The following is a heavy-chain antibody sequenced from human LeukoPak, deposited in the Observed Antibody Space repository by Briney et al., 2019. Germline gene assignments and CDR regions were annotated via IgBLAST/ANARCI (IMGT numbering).Heavy chain of an antibody. CDR3: ARERTPSTVVTTADAFDI. CDR2: IWYDGSNK. V-gene: IGHV3-33*01. CDR1: GFIFSSYG. D-gene: IGHD4-17*01. J-gene: IGHJ3*02. Sequence: PGGSPRLSCEASGFIFSSYGMYWVRQAPGKGLEWVAVIWYDGSNKYYADSVKGRFTISRDNSKNMLYLQMNSLRAEDTAVYYCARERTPSTVVTTADAFDIWGQGTMDTVSS.